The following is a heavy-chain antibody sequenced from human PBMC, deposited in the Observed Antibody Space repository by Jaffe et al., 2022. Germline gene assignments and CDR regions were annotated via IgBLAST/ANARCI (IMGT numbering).Heavy chain of an antibody. CDR3: TADRVGSSQFQH. CDR1: GFTLTNAW. J-gene: IGHJ1*01. D-gene: IGHD6-19*01. Sequence: EVQVVESGGGLVKPGGSLRLSCAASGFTLTNAWMSWVRQAPGKGLEWVGRIKSNSDGGTTDYAAPVKGRFTLSRHDSENTLFLQMNSLKSEDTAMYYCTADRVGSSQFQHWGQGTLVTVSS. V-gene: IGHV3-15*01. CDR2: IKSNSDGGTT.